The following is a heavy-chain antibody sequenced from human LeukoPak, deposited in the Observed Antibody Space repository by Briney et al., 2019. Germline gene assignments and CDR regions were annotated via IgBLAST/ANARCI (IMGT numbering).Heavy chain of an antibody. CDR2: INPNSGGT. D-gene: IGHD6-19*01. CDR3: ASSIAVAGTGFDY. J-gene: IGHJ4*02. V-gene: IGHV1-2*02. Sequence: ASVKVSCKASGYTFTGYYMHWVRQAPGQGLEWMGWINPNSGGTNYAQKFQGRVTMTRDTSISTAYMELSRLRSDDTAVYYRASSIAVAGTGFDYWGQGTLVTVYS. CDR1: GYTFTGYY.